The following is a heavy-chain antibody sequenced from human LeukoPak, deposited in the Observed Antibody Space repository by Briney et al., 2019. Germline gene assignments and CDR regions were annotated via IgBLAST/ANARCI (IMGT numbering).Heavy chain of an antibody. J-gene: IGHJ6*03. CDR2: IYYTGIT. CDR1: GGSISNYF. V-gene: IGHV4-59*01. D-gene: IGHD3-10*01. Sequence: NPSETLSLTCTVSGGSISNYFWSWIRQPPGKGLEWIGYIYYTGITKYNSSLKSRVTISVDTSKNQFSLKLSSVTAADTAVYYCARLGHYSGYMDVWGKGTTVTISS. CDR3: ARLGHYSGYMDV.